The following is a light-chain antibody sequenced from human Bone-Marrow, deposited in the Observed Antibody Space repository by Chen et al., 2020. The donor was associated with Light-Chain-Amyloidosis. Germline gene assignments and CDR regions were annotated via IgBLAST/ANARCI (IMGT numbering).Light chain of an antibody. J-gene: IGLJ1*01. CDR2: EVT. V-gene: IGLV2-14*01. Sequence: QSALTQPASVSGCPGQSSTISCTGTSSDVGGDNHVSWYQHHPAKAPKLMFYEVTNRPSWVPPRFSGSKSDNTASLTISGLQTEYEADYFCSSYTITNTLVFGRGTRVTVL. CDR3: SSYTITNTLV. CDR1: SSDVGGDNH.